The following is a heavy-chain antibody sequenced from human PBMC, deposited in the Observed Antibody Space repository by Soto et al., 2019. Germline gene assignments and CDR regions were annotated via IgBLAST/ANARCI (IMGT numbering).Heavy chain of an antibody. CDR2: IYSGGST. J-gene: IGHJ3*02. Sequence: EVQLVETGGGLIQPGGSLRLSCAASGFTVSSNYMSWVRQAPGKGLEWVSVIYSGGSTYYADSVKGRFTISRDNSKNTLYLQMNSLRADDTAVYYCARGGYSSFPDAFDIWGQGTMVTVSS. CDR3: ARGGYSSFPDAFDI. V-gene: IGHV3-53*02. CDR1: GFTVSSNY. D-gene: IGHD6-13*01.